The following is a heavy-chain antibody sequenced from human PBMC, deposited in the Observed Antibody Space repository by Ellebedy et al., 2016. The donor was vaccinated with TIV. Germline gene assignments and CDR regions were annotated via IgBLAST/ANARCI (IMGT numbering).Heavy chain of an antibody. J-gene: IGHJ5*02. D-gene: IGHD2-15*01. CDR1: GYTFTGYY. V-gene: IGHV1-2*02. CDR3: ARDRGVVAAAWFDP. CDR2: INPNSGGT. Sequence: ASVKVSCKASGYTFTGYYMHWVRQAPGQGLEWMGWINPNSGGTNYAQKFQGRVTMTRDTSISTAYMELSRLRSDDTAVYYCARDRGVVAAAWFDPWGQGTLVTVSS.